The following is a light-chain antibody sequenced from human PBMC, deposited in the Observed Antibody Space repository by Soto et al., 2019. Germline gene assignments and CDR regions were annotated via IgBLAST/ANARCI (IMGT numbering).Light chain of an antibody. CDR1: SGHSSYA. J-gene: IGLJ2*01. CDR2: LNSDGSH. V-gene: IGLV4-69*01. Sequence: QSVLTQSPSASASLGASVKLTCTLSSGHSSYAIAWHQQQPEKGPRYLMKLNSDGSHSKGDGIPDRFSGSSSGAERYLTISSPRSEEEADYYRQTWGTGMVVFGGGPQLTVL. CDR3: QTWGTGMVV.